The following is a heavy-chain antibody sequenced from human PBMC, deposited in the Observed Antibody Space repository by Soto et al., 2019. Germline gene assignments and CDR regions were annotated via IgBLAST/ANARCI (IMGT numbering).Heavy chain of an antibody. CDR1: GYTLTELS. Sequence: ASVKVSCKVSGYTLTELSMHWVRQAPGKGLEWMGGFDPEDGETIYAQKFQGRVTMTEDTSTDTAYMELSSLRSEDTAVYYRATLYYYDSSGYSNFDYWGQGTLVTVSS. J-gene: IGHJ4*02. CDR2: FDPEDGET. V-gene: IGHV1-24*01. CDR3: ATLYYYDSSGYSNFDY. D-gene: IGHD3-22*01.